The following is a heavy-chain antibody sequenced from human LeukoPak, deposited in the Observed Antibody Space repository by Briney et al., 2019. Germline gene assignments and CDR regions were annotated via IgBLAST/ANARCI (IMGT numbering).Heavy chain of an antibody. J-gene: IGHJ5*02. CDR2: IYYSGST. CDR1: GGSISSYY. V-gene: IGHV4-59*01. D-gene: IGHD2-15*01. CDR3: ARGREGYCSGGSCFSYNWFDP. Sequence: PSETLSLTCTVSGGSISSYYWSWIRQPPGKGLEWIGYIYYSGSTNYNPSLKSRVTISVDTSKNQFSLKLSSVTAADTAVYYCARGREGYCSGGSCFSYNWFDPWGQGTLVTVSS.